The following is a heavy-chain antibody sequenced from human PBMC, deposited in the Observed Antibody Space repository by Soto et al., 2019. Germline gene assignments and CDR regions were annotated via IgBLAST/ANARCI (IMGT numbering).Heavy chain of an antibody. D-gene: IGHD3-10*01. CDR2: IYWDDDK. Sequence: QITLKESGPTLVKPTQTLTLTCTFSGFSLSTSGVGVGWIRQPPGKALDWLALIYWDDDKRYSPSLKSRLTITKDTSKNQVVLTMTNMDPVDTATYYCANDLSYGSGSYSDCFDYWGQGTLVVVCS. CDR1: GFSLSTSGVG. J-gene: IGHJ4*02. CDR3: ANDLSYGSGSYSDCFDY. V-gene: IGHV2-5*02.